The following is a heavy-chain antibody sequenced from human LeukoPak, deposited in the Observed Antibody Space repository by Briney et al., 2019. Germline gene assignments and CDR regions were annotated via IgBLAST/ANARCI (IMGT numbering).Heavy chain of an antibody. Sequence: GGSLRLSCAASGFTFSSYSMNWVRQAPGKGLEWVSSISSSSSYIYYADSVKGRFTISRDNAKNSLYLQMNSLRAEDTAVNYCARDTEDIVVVPAGVDYWGQGTLVTVSS. V-gene: IGHV3-21*01. D-gene: IGHD2-2*01. CDR3: ARDTEDIVVVPAGVDY. J-gene: IGHJ4*02. CDR1: GFTFSSYS. CDR2: ISSSSSYI.